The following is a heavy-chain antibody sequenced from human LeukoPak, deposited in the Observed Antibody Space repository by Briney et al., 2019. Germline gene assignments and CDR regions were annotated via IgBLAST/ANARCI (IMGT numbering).Heavy chain of an antibody. D-gene: IGHD6-13*01. CDR1: GFTFSSYA. Sequence: GGSLRLSCAASGFTFSSYAMSWVRQAPGKGLEWVSAISGSGGSIYYADSVKGRFTISRDNSKNTLYLQMNSLRAEDTAVYYCAKEGASIAARLGYYYGMDVWGQGTTVTVSS. CDR3: AKEGASIAARLGYYYGMDV. CDR2: ISGSGGSI. J-gene: IGHJ6*02. V-gene: IGHV3-23*01.